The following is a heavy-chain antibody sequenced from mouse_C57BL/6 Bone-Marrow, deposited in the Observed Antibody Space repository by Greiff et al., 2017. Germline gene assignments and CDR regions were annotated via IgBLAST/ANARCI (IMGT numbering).Heavy chain of an antibody. Sequence: VQLQQPGAELVRPGSSVKLSCKASGYTFTSYWMDWVKQRPGQGLEWIGNIYPSDSETHYNQKFKDKATLTVDKSSSTAYMQLSSLTSEDSAVYYCARRTIVTEGDYWGQGTTLTVSS. CDR2: IYPSDSET. J-gene: IGHJ2*01. V-gene: IGHV1-61*01. CDR3: ARRTIVTEGDY. D-gene: IGHD2-5*01. CDR1: GYTFTSYW.